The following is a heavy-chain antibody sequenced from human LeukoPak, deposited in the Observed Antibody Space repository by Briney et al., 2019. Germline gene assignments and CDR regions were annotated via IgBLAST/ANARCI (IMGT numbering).Heavy chain of an antibody. J-gene: IGHJ4*02. D-gene: IGHD3-10*01. CDR1: GYTFTSYY. Sequence: GASVKVSCKSSGYTFTSYYMYWVRQAPGQGLGWMGIINPSGGSTSYAQKFQGRVTMTRDTSTSTVYMELSSLRSEDTAVYYCARDSGMVRGTVDYWGQGTLVTVSS. CDR2: INPSGGST. CDR3: ARDSGMVRGTVDY. V-gene: IGHV1-46*01.